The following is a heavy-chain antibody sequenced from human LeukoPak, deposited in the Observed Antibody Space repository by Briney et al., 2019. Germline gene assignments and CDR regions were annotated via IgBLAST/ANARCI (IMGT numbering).Heavy chain of an antibody. CDR3: ARYPYCSSTSCPRYYYMDV. V-gene: IGHV1-46*01. CDR1: GYTFTSYY. D-gene: IGHD2-2*01. CDR2: INPSGGST. Sequence: ASVKVSCKASGYTFTSYYMHWVRQASGQGLEWMGIINPSGGSTSYAQKFQGRVTMTRDMSTSTVYMELSSLRSEDTAVYYCARYPYCSSTSCPRYYYMDVWGKGTTVTVSS. J-gene: IGHJ6*03.